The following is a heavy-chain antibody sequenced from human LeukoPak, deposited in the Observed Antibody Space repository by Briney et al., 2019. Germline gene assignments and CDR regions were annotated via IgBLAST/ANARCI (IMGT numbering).Heavy chain of an antibody. J-gene: IGHJ4*02. CDR1: GFTFNNYG. CDR2: ISFDGSDK. Sequence: GGSLRLSCAGSGFTFNNYGIHWVRQAPGKGLEWVAVISFDGSDKYYADSVKGRFTISRDHSKNTLYLQMNSLRTDDTAVYYCARDLFYSVSGTYYNVGRVFNYWGQGTLVTVSS. D-gene: IGHD3-10*01. V-gene: IGHV3-30*03. CDR3: ARDLFYSVSGTYYNVGRVFNY.